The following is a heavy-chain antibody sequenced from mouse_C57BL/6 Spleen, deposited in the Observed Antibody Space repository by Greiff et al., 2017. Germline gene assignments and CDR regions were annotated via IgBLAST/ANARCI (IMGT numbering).Heavy chain of an antibody. CDR1: GFSLTSYG. V-gene: IGHV2-6*03. D-gene: IGHD1-1*01. J-gene: IGHJ4*01. CDR3: ARSYGSSYDYYAMDY. CDR2: IWSDGRT. Sequence: VKLMESGPGLVAPSQSLSITCTVSGFSLTSYGVHWVRQPPGKGLEWLVVIWSDGRTTYNSALKSRLSISKDNSKSQVFLKMNSLQTDDTAMYYCARSYGSSYDYYAMDYWGQGTSVTVSS.